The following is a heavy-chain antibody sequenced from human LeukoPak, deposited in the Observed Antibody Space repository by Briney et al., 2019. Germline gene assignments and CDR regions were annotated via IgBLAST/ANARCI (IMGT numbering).Heavy chain of an antibody. D-gene: IGHD3-10*01. CDR2: ITSRSSYI. CDR3: ARAPGGTMVLDY. CDR1: GFTFSSYI. Sequence: GGPLRLSCAASGFTFSSYIMNWVRRAPGKGPEWVSSITSRSSYIYYADSVTDPFTISRDNAKNTLYLQMNSLRAEDTALYYCARAPGGTMVLDYWGQGTKVSVSS. V-gene: IGHV3-21*06. J-gene: IGHJ4*02.